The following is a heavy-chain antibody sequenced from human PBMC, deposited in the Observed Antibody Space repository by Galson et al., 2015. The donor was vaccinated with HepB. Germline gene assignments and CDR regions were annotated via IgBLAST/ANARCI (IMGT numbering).Heavy chain of an antibody. CDR2: ISSSSSYI. CDR1: GFTFSSYS. V-gene: IGHV3-21*01. CDR3: ARVTMSSGWSQVDV. D-gene: IGHD6-19*01. Sequence: SLRLSCAASGFTFSSYSMNWVRQAPGKGLEWVSSISSSSSYIYYADSVKGRFTISRDNAKNSLYLQMNSLRAEDTAVYYCARVTMSSGWSQVDVWGQGTTVTVSS. J-gene: IGHJ6*02.